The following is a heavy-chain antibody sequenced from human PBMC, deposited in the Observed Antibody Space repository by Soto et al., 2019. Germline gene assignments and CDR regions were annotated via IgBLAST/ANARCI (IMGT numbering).Heavy chain of an antibody. D-gene: IGHD3-22*01. J-gene: IGHJ4*02. CDR2: TSGSGGNP. V-gene: IGHV3-23*01. Sequence: GGSLRLSCAASGSTFANYAMSWVRQAPGKGLEWVSATSGSGGNPYYADSVKGRFTISRDNSKNTLYLQMNSLRAEDTAVFYCARATYHYDSTTYFRVYFDSWGQGALVTVSS. CDR3: ARATYHYDSTTYFRVYFDS. CDR1: GSTFANYA.